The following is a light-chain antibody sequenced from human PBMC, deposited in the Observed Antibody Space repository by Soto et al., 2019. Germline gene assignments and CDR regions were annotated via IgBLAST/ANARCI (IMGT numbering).Light chain of an antibody. CDR2: WAS. Sequence: DIVMTQSPDSLAVSLGERATINCRSSQSILYSSSNKNYLAWYQQKPGQPPNLLIYWASTRASGVPDRFSGSGSGTDFSLTISRLQAEDVAVYYCQQYYDTPQTFGQGTKVEIK. V-gene: IGKV4-1*01. J-gene: IGKJ1*01. CDR1: QSILYSSSNKNY. CDR3: QQYYDTPQT.